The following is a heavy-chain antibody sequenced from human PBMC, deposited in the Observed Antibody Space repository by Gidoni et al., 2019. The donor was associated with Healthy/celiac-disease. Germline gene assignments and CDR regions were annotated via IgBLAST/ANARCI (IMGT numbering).Heavy chain of an antibody. CDR3: AKGGARRGVTDPSGGLAS. CDR1: GFAFDSYV. D-gene: IGHD3-3*01. V-gene: IGHV3-23*01. Sequence: QLLEFGGGLVQPGGSLRLSCVGSGFAFDSYVLNWVRQAPGKGLEWVSGLSSSGSRPLYADSGRGRFTISRDNAKNTLSLQIDNVRAEDTARYYCAKGGARRGVTDPSGGLASWGQGTVVTVSS. J-gene: IGHJ5*02. CDR2: LSSSGSRP.